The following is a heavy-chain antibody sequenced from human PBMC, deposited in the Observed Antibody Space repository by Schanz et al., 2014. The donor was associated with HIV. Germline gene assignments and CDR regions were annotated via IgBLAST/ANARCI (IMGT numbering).Heavy chain of an antibody. CDR3: ALSRPSGYGGSWYFDL. J-gene: IGHJ2*01. CDR1: GFIFSSYG. Sequence: QVQLVESGGGVVQPGRSLRLSCAASGFIFSSYGIHWVRQAPGKGLEWVSSISGVGGSKYYADSVKGRFTISRDNSKNTRYLQMNSLRAEDTAVYYCALSRPSGYGGSWYFDLWGRGTLVAVSS. V-gene: IGHV3-NL1*01. CDR2: ISGVGGSK. D-gene: IGHD2-15*01.